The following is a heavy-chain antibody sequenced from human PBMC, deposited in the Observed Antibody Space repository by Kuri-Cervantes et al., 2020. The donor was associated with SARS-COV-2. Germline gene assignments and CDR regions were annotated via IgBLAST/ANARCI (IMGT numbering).Heavy chain of an antibody. CDR1: GYTFTSYG. D-gene: IGHD1-1*01. CDR2: ISAYNGNT. CDR3: ARESGNDKDFDY. V-gene: IGHV1-18*01. Sequence: ASVKVSCKASGYTFTSYGISWVRQAPGQGLEWMGWISAYNGNTNYAQKFQGRVTITADKSTSTAYMELSSLRSEDTAVYYCARESGNDKDFDYWGQGTLVTVSS. J-gene: IGHJ4*02.